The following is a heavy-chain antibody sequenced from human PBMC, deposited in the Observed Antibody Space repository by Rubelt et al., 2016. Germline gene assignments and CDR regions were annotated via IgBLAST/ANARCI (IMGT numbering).Heavy chain of an antibody. Sequence: QVRGKGLMWASRVDSDGSNTVYADSVKGRFTISRDNAQNTVHLQMNSLTAEDTAVYYCARIPGKFGPWEENWFDPWGQGTLVTVSS. CDR3: ARIPGKFGPWEENWFDP. CDR2: VDSDGSNT. V-gene: IGHV3-74*01. J-gene: IGHJ5*02. D-gene: IGHD1-26*01.